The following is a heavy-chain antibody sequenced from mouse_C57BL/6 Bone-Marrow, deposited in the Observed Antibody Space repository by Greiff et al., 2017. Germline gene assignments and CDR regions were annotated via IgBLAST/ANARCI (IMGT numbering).Heavy chain of an antibody. CDR2: IDPETGGT. D-gene: IGHD1-1*01. CDR1: GYTFTDYE. CDR3: TRGTTVFFDY. V-gene: IGHV1-15*01. J-gene: IGHJ2*01. Sequence: QVQLQQSGAELVRPGASVTLSCKASGYTFTDYEMHWVKQTPVHGLEWIGAIDPETGGTAYNQKFKGKAILTADKSSSTAYMELRSLTSEDSAVYYCTRGTTVFFDYWGQGTTLTVSS.